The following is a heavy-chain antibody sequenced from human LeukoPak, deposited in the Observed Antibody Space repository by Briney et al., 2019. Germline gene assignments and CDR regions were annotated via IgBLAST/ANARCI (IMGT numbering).Heavy chain of an antibody. J-gene: IGHJ4*02. D-gene: IGHD3-9*01. CDR3: AKVGDFDILTGYYSPNFDY. CDR1: GFTFSSDA. Sequence: GGSLRLSCAASGFTFSSDAMSWVRQAPGKGLEWVSAISGSGGSTYYADSVKGRFTISRDNSKNTLYLQMNSLRAEDTAVYYCAKVGDFDILTGYYSPNFDYWGQGTLVTVSS. CDR2: ISGSGGST. V-gene: IGHV3-23*01.